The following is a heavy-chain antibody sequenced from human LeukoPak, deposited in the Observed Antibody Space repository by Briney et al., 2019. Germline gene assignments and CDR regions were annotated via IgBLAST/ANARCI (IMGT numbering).Heavy chain of an antibody. CDR1: GFTFSSYW. Sequence: GGSLRLSCAASGFTFSSYWMSWVRQAPGKGLEWVANIKQDGSEKYYADSVRGRFTVSRDNSKNTLYLQMNSLRPEDTAIYYCARCITAAWDWFDPWGQGTLVTVSS. V-gene: IGHV3-7*01. CDR2: IKQDGSEK. J-gene: IGHJ5*02. CDR3: ARCITAAWDWFDP. D-gene: IGHD6-13*01.